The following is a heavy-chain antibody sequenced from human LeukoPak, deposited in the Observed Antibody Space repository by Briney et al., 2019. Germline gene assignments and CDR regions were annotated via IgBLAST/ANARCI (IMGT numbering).Heavy chain of an antibody. CDR1: GFTFSSYS. CDR2: ISSSSSYI. V-gene: IGHV3-21*01. J-gene: IGHJ4*02. D-gene: IGHD3-9*01. CDR3: ARDSSFQRVLRYFDWSIRGTYYFDY. Sequence: GGSLRLSCAASGFTFSSYSMNWVRQAPGKGLEWVSSISSSSSYIYYADSVKGRFTISRDNAKNSLYLQMNSLRAEDTAVYYCARDSSFQRVLRYFDWSIRGTYYFDYWGQGTLVTVSS.